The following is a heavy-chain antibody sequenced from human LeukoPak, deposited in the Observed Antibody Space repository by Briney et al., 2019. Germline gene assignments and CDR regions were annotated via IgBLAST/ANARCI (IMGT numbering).Heavy chain of an antibody. V-gene: IGHV4-39*01. Sequence: KPSETLSLTCTVSGGSISSNSYYWGWIRQPPGKGLEWIGSIYYSGSTYYNPSLKSRVTISVDTSKNQFSLKLSSVTAADTAVYYCARHKMGYYYYGMDVWGQGTTVTVSS. CDR2: IYYSGST. CDR1: GGSISSNSYY. D-gene: IGHD2-8*01. J-gene: IGHJ6*02. CDR3: ARHKMGYYYYGMDV.